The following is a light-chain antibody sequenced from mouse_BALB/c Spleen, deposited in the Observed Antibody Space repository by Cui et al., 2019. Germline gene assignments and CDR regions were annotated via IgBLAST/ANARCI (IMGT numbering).Light chain of an antibody. CDR3: LQYDYLWT. V-gene: IGKV19-93*01. CDR1: QNNSKY. CDR2: STC. Sequence: DIQMTQCSSSLSASPGGKVTLTCKASQNNSKYRACYQHTPGKGPRLLLHSTCTLQPGIPSMFSGGGCGGDYSFIISHLEAEEVTTYYCLQYDYLWTFGGGTKLEIK. J-gene: IGKJ1*01.